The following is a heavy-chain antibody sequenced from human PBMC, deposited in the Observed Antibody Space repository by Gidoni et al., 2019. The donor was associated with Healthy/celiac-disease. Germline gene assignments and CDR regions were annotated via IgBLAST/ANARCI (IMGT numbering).Heavy chain of an antibody. CDR1: GGSISSRSYY. Sequence: QLQLQESGPGLVKPSETLSLTCTVPGGSISSRSYYWGWIRQPPGKGLEWIGSIYYSGSTYYNPSLKSRVTISLDTSKNQYSLKLSSVTAADTAVYYCARLQPSSTSLNWFDPWGQGTLVTVSS. D-gene: IGHD2-2*01. CDR2: IYYSGST. V-gene: IGHV4-39*01. J-gene: IGHJ5*02. CDR3: ARLQPSSTSLNWFDP.